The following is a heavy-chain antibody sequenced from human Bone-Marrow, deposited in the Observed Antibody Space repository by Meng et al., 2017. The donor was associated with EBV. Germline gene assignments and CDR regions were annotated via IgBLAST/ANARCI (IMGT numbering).Heavy chain of an antibody. Sequence: LQEPGPGRAKPSETLAFICTASGGSISTPNYYWGWIRQPPGKGLEWIGTFYSVATTFYNPSLKSRLTISVDTSKNQFSLRLNSVTAADTAVYYCVRGYDYGDYVDFWGQGTLVTVSS. V-gene: IGHV4-39*07. CDR1: GGSISTPNYY. CDR2: FYSVATT. J-gene: IGHJ4*02. CDR3: VRGYDYGDYVDF. D-gene: IGHD4-17*01.